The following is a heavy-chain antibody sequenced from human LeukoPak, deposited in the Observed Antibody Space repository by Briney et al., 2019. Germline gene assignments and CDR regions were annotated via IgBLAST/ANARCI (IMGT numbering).Heavy chain of an antibody. J-gene: IGHJ4*02. V-gene: IGHV3-33*01. CDR1: GLTFSSLG. D-gene: IGHD3-10*01. Sequence: GGSLTLPCAASGLTFSSLGMHCAPHAPDRGLEGVAVIWHDGSNKYYAGSVKGRFTISRDNSKNTLYLQMNSLRDEDTAVYYCARDLYDGSGPTSYFDFWGQGHLITVSS. CDR3: ARDLYDGSGPTSYFDF. CDR2: IWHDGSNK.